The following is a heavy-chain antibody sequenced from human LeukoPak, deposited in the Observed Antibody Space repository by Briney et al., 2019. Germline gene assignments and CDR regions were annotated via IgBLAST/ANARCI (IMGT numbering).Heavy chain of an antibody. D-gene: IGHD1-1*01. Sequence: ASVKVSCKASGYTFTSYYLHWVRQAPGQGLEWMGIINPSGGHTSYAQKFQGRVTMTRDTSTTTVYMEVSSLRSEDTAVYYCARAGRGTPGHDYWGQGTLVTVSS. J-gene: IGHJ4*02. CDR3: ARAGRGTPGHDY. CDR2: INPSGGHT. V-gene: IGHV1-46*01. CDR1: GYTFTSYY.